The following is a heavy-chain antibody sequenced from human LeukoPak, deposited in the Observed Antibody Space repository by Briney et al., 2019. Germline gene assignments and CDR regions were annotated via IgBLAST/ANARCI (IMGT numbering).Heavy chain of an antibody. CDR3: ARDDIAARPFDP. Sequence: ASVTVSCKASGYTFTSYDINWVRQATGQGLGWMGLMNLNSGNTGYAQKFQGRVTMTSNTSISTAYMEPSSLRSEDTAVCYCARDDIAARPFDPWGQGTLVTVSS. V-gene: IGHV1-8*01. CDR2: MNLNSGNT. CDR1: GYTFTSYD. D-gene: IGHD6-25*01. J-gene: IGHJ5*02.